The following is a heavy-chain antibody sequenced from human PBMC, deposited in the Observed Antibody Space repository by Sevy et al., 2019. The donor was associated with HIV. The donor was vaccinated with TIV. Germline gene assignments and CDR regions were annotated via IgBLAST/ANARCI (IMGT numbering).Heavy chain of an antibody. V-gene: IGHV3-7*03. CDR2: IKEDGSEK. CDR1: GFTFSTHW. J-gene: IGHJ4*02. Sequence: LSLTCAASGFTFSTHWMSWVRQAPGKGLEWVANIKEDGSEKYYVDSVKGRFTISRDNAKNSLFLQMNSLRAEDTAVYYCAKDVYWGQGTLVTVSS. CDR3: AKDVY.